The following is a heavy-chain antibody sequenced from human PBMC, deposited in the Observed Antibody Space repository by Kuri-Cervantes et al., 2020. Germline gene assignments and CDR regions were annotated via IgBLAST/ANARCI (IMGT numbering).Heavy chain of an antibody. CDR3: ARGQYCGGDCYRFDY. J-gene: IGHJ4*02. D-gene: IGHD2-21*02. Sequence: SVKVSRKASGYTFTYRYLHWVRQAPGQALEWMGWITPFNGNTNYAQKFQDRVTMTTDTSTSTAYMELRSLRSDDTAVYYCARGQYCGGDCYRFDYWGQGTLVTVSS. CDR2: ITPFNGNT. CDR1: GYTFTYRY. V-gene: IGHV1-45*02.